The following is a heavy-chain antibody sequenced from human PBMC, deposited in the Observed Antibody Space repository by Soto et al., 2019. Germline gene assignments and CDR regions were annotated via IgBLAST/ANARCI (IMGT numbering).Heavy chain of an antibody. CDR1: GFTFSTYT. V-gene: IGHV3-21*01. Sequence: EVQLVESGGGLVKPGGSLRLSCAASGFTFSTYTMTWVRQAPVKGLEWVSSISSSSYFMYYADSVKGRFTISRDNAKNSLYLQMNSLRAEDTALYYCAREGVGEYFDYWGQGTLVTVSS. D-gene: IGHD3-16*01. J-gene: IGHJ4*02. CDR2: ISSSSYFM. CDR3: AREGVGEYFDY.